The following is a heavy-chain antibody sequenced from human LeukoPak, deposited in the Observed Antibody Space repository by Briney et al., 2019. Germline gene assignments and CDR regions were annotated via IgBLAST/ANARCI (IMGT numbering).Heavy chain of an antibody. V-gene: IGHV4-38-2*02. D-gene: IGHD4-23*01. Sequence: PSETLSLTCTVSGYSISSGYYWGWIRQPPGKGLEWIGSIYHSGSTYYNPSLKSRVTISVDTSKNQFSLKLSSVTAADTAVYYCASLQYYGGNYWGQGTLVTVSS. CDR1: GYSISSGYY. CDR2: IYHSGST. CDR3: ASLQYYGGNY. J-gene: IGHJ4*02.